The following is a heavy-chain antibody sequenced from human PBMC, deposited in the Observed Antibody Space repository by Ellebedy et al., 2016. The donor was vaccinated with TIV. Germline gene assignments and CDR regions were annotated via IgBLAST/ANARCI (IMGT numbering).Heavy chain of an antibody. CDR3: AKDLSGKAS. D-gene: IGHD2-15*01. Sequence: GESLKISCAASGFTFSSYGMHWVRQAPGKGLEWVAVIWYDGSNKYYADSVKGRFTISRDNSKNTLYLQMNSLRAEDTAVYYCAKDLSGKASWGQGTLVSVSS. CDR2: IWYDGSNK. V-gene: IGHV3-33*06. CDR1: GFTFSSYG. J-gene: IGHJ5*02.